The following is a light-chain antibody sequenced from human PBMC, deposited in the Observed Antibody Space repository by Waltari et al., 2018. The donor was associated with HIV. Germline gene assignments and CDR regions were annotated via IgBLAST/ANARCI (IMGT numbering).Light chain of an antibody. CDR2: DTS. Sequence: QAVVTQEPSLTVSPGGTVTLTCASSTGAVTSGHCPYWFQRRPGQAPKTLLYDTSNRHSLTPARVSGSLLGDKAGPTLTGAQFEDEADYFCLLSFNGVVVFGGGTSLTV. V-gene: IGLV7-46*01. CDR1: TGAVTSGHC. CDR3: LLSFNGVVV. J-gene: IGLJ2*01.